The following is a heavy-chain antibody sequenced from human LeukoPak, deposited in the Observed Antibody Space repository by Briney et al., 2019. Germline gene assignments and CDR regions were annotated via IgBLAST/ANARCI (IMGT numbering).Heavy chain of an antibody. CDR2: INPNSDDT. V-gene: IGHV1-2*02. J-gene: IGHJ4*02. CDR3: AIFYYYDSSGYSNFDY. Sequence: GASVKVSCKASGYTFTAYYIHWVRQAPGQGLEWMGWINPNSDDTNYAQKFQDRVTMTRDTSISTAQMELSRLRSDDTAVYYCAIFYYYDSSGYSNFDYWGQGTLVTVSS. CDR1: GYTFTAYY. D-gene: IGHD3-22*01.